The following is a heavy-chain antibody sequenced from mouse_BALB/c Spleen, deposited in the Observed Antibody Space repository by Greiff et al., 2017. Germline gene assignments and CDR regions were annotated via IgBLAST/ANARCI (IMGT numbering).Heavy chain of an antibody. V-gene: IGHV1-4*01. CDR2: INPSSGYT. D-gene: IGHD1-1*01. J-gene: IGHJ4*01. CDR1: GYTFTSYT. CDR3: SYYGSSGDYYAMDY. Sequence: QVQLKESGAELARPGASVKMSCKASGYTFTSYTMHWVKQRPGQGLEWIGYINPSSGYTNYNQKFKDKATLTADKSSSTAYMQLSSLTSEDSAVYYCSYYGSSGDYYAMDYWGQGTSVTVSS.